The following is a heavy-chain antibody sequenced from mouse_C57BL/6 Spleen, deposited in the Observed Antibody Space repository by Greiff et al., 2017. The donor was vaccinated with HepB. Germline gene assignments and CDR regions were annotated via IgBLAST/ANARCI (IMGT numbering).Heavy chain of an antibody. CDR1: GFTFSSYA. J-gene: IGHJ3*01. CDR3: ARGGDYDYDDWFAY. V-gene: IGHV5-4*03. CDR2: ISDGGSYT. D-gene: IGHD2-4*01. Sequence: EVKLMESGGGLVKPGGSLKLSCAASGFTFSSYAMSWVRQTPEKRLEWVATISDGGSYTYYPDNVKGRFTISRDNAKNNLYLQMSHLKSEDTAMYYCARGGDYDYDDWFAYWGQGTLVTVSA.